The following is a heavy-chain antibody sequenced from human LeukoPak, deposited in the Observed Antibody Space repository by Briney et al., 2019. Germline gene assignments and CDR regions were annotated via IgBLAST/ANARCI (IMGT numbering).Heavy chain of an antibody. Sequence: AGGSLRLSCAASGFTFSSYWMSWIRQAPGKGLEWVANIKQDGSEKYYVGSVKGRFTISRDNAKNSVYLQMNSLRAEDTGVYYCARYPRPSYYFDYWGRGTLATISS. CDR2: IKQDGSEK. J-gene: IGHJ4*02. CDR1: GFTFSSYW. V-gene: IGHV3-7*01. CDR3: ARYPRPSYYFDY. D-gene: IGHD5-12*01.